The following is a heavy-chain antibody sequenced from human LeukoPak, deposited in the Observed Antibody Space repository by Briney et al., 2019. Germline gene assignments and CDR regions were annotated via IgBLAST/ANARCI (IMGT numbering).Heavy chain of an antibody. CDR1: GGSISSSSYY. CDR2: IYYSGST. J-gene: IGHJ5*02. Sequence: PSETLSLTCTASGGSISSSSYYWGWIRQPPGKGLEWIGSIYYSGSTYYNPSLKSRVTISVDTSKNQFSLKLSSVTAADTAVYYCASLIAAGDWFDPWGQGTLVTVSS. CDR3: ASLIAAGDWFDP. D-gene: IGHD6-13*01. V-gene: IGHV4-39*01.